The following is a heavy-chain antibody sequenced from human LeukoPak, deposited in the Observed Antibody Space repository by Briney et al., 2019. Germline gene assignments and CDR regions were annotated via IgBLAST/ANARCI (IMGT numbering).Heavy chain of an antibody. CDR1: GYSFTSYW. V-gene: IGHV5-51*01. D-gene: IGHD6-13*01. CDR2: IYPGDSDT. Sequence: GESLKISCKGSGYSFTSYWIGWVRQMPGKGLEWMGIIYPGDSDTRYSPSFQGQVTISADKSISTAYLQWSSLKASDTAMYYCARQEGAAAGRFEVTDYWGQGTLVTVSS. J-gene: IGHJ4*02. CDR3: ARQEGAAAGRFEVTDY.